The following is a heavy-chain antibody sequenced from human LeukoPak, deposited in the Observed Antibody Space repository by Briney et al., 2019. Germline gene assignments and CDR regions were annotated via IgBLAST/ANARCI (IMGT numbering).Heavy chain of an antibody. CDR3: ARMGLAAADYYFDY. CDR1: GYSISSAYY. CDR2: IYYSGST. V-gene: IGHV4-38-2*02. D-gene: IGHD6-13*01. Sequence: SETLSLTCSVSGYSISSAYYWGWIRQPPGKGLEWIGSIYYSGSTYYNPSLKSRVTISVDTSKNQFSLKLSSVTAADTAVYYCARMGLAAADYYFDYWGQGTLVTVSS. J-gene: IGHJ4*02.